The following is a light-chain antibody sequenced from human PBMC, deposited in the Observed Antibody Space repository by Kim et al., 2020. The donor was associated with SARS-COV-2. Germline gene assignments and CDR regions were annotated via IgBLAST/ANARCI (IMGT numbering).Light chain of an antibody. Sequence: EIVLTQSPGTLSLSPGERATFSCRASQSVSSSYLAWYQQKPGQAPRLLIYGASSRATGIPDRFSGSGSGTDFTLTISRLEPEDFAVYYCQQYGSSPGYTFGQGTKLEI. CDR3: QQYGSSPGYT. V-gene: IGKV3-20*01. CDR2: GAS. CDR1: QSVSSSY. J-gene: IGKJ2*01.